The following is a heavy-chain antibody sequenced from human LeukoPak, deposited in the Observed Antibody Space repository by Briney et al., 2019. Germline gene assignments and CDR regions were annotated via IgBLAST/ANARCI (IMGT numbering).Heavy chain of an antibody. CDR2: IKQDGSEK. Sequence: PGGSLRLSCAASGFTFSSYWMSWVRQAPGKGLEWVANIKQDGSEKYYVDSVKGRFTISRDNAKNSLYLQMNSLRAEDTAVYYCGRGGVEYSPLLFYYYYGMDVWGQGTTVTVSS. D-gene: IGHD2/OR15-2a*01. CDR1: GFTFSSYW. CDR3: GRGGVEYSPLLFYYYYGMDV. J-gene: IGHJ6*02. V-gene: IGHV3-7*01.